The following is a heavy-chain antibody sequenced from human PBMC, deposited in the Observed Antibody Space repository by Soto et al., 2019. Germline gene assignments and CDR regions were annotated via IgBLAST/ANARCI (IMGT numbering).Heavy chain of an antibody. V-gene: IGHV1-69*13. CDR3: ASGYYYDSSGYWAVDV. CDR1: GGTFSSYA. J-gene: IGHJ6*02. CDR2: IIPIFGTA. Sequence: SVKVSCKASGGTFSSYAISWVRQAPGQGLEWVGGIIPIFGTANYAQKFQGRVTITADESTSTAYMELSSLRSEDTAVYYCASGYYYDSSGYWAVDVWGQGTTVTVSS. D-gene: IGHD3-22*01.